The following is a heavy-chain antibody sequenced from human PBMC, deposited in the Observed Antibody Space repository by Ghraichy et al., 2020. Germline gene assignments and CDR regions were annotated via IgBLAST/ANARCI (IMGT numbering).Heavy chain of an antibody. Sequence: GGSLRLSCAASGFSFSDYAMAWVRQAQGKGLEWVSAISGSGVVTYSRDSVKGRFTISRDNSQNTLYLRVNSLRAEDTAVYYCATQTQYKPAADPYFEFWGQGTLVTVSS. CDR3: ATQTQYKPAADPYFEF. V-gene: IGHV3-23*01. D-gene: IGHD6-25*01. CDR2: ISGSGVVT. J-gene: IGHJ4*02. CDR1: GFSFSDYA.